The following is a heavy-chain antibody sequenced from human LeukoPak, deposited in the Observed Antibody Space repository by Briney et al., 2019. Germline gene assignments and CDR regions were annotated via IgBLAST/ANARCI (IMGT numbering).Heavy chain of an antibody. J-gene: IGHJ5*02. D-gene: IGHD6-19*01. CDR1: GYSISSGYY. Sequence: SETLSLTCTVSGYSISSGYYWSWIRQPPGKGLEWIGYIYYSGSTNYNPSLKSRVTISVDTSKNQFSLKLSSVTAADTAVYYCARVVAVAGTYWFDPWGQGTLVTVSS. V-gene: IGHV4-38-2*02. CDR2: IYYSGST. CDR3: ARVVAVAGTYWFDP.